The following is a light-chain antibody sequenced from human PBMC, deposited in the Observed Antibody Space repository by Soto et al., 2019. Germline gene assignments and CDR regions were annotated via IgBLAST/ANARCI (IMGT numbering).Light chain of an antibody. CDR1: SGHSSYA. CDR3: QTWGTGIRV. V-gene: IGLV4-69*01. J-gene: IGLJ1*01. CDR2: LNSDGSH. Sequence: QSVLTQSPSASASLGASVKLTCTLSSGHSSYAIAWHQQQPEKGLRYLMKLNSDGSHSKGDGIPDRFSGSSSGAERYLTISSLQSEDEADYYCQTWGTGIRVFGTGTKLTVL.